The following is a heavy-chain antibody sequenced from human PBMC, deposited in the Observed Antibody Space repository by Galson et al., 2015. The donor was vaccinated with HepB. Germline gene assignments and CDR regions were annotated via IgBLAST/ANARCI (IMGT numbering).Heavy chain of an antibody. Sequence: SVKVSCKASGDTFSSYIFSWVRQAPGQGLEWMGGVIPMFGEATYAQKFQGRATIIADESTNTAYMELSNLRSEDTAVYYCARRYYFDKSGDYPNDGFDIWGQGTMVTVSS. V-gene: IGHV1-69*13. CDR1: GDTFSSYI. CDR3: ARRYYFDKSGDYPNDGFDI. J-gene: IGHJ3*02. D-gene: IGHD3-22*01. CDR2: VIPMFGEA.